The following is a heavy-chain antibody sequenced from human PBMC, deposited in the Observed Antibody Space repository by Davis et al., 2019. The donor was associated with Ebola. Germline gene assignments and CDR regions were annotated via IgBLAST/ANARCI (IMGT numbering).Heavy chain of an antibody. D-gene: IGHD1-26*01. J-gene: IGHJ6*02. V-gene: IGHV3-21*05. Sequence: PGGSLRLSCIASEFTFSSYSMNWVRQAPGKGLEWVSYISSSSSHIYYGDSVKGRFTISRDNAKNSLYLQMNSLRPEDTAVYFCGPTGRLTYGLDVWGQGTTVTVS. CDR1: EFTFSSYS. CDR3: GPTGRLTYGLDV. CDR2: ISSSSSHI.